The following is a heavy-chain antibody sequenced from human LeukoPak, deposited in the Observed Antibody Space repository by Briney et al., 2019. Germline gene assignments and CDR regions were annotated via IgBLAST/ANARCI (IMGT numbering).Heavy chain of an antibody. CDR3: AREQQLGVFDY. J-gene: IGHJ4*02. CDR2: IKPNSGGT. D-gene: IGHD6-13*01. Sequence: GSVKVSCKASGYTFTGYYMHWVRQAPGQGLEWMGWIKPNSGGTNYAQKFQGRVTMTRDTSISTAYMELSRLRSDDTAVYYCAREQQLGVFDYWGQGTLVTVSS. V-gene: IGHV1-2*02. CDR1: GYTFTGYY.